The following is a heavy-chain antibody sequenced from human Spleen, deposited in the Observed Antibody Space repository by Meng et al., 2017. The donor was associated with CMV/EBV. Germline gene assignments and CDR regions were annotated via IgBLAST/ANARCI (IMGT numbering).Heavy chain of an antibody. V-gene: IGHV1-2*02. D-gene: IGHD2-21*01. CDR1: GYTFTGYF. CDR2: INPNSGGT. J-gene: IGHJ5*02. CDR3: ARGNAVVVIATLFTGLNVEDWFDP. Sequence: ASVKVSCKTSGYTFTGYFMHWVRQAPGQGLEWMGWINPNSGGTNYAQKFQGRVIMTWDTSTSTVYMELSSLRSEDTAVYYCARGNAVVVIATLFTGLNVEDWFDPWGQGTLVTVSS.